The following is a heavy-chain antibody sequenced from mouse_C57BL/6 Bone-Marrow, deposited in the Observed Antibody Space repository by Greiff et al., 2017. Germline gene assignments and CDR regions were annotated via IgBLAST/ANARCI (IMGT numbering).Heavy chain of an antibody. D-gene: IGHD2-4*01. CDR3: ARVRSTMITTLYGDV. CDR2: INPNNGGT. V-gene: IGHV1-26*01. J-gene: IGHJ1*03. CDR1: GYTFTDYY. Sequence: VQLQQSGPELVKPGASVKISCKASGYTFTDYYMNWVKQSHGKSLEWIGDINPNNGGTSYNQKFKGKATLTVDKSSSTAYMELRSLTSEDSAVYYCARVRSTMITTLYGDVWGTGTTVTVSS.